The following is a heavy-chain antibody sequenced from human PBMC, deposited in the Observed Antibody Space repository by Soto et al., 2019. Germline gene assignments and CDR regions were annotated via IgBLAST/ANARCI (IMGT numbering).Heavy chain of an antibody. CDR1: GFTFYDYA. Sequence: PGGSLRLSCAASGFTFYDYAMHWVRQAPGKGLEWVSGISWNSGSIGYADSGKGRFTISRDNAKNSLYLQMNSLRAEDTALYYCAKEYSLSYYDFWSGSWFDPWGQGTLVTVSS. J-gene: IGHJ5*02. V-gene: IGHV3-9*01. D-gene: IGHD3-3*01. CDR2: ISWNSGSI. CDR3: AKEYSLSYYDFWSGSWFDP.